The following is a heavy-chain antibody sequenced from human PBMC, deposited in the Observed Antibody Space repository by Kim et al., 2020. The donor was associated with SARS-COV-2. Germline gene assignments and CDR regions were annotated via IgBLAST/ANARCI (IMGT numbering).Heavy chain of an antibody. CDR3: SGRGLGSDFWSGYPPYSAFDI. CDR2: IYYSGIT. Sequence: SETLSLTCTVSGGSISSYYWSWIRQPPGKGLEWIGYIYYSGITNYNPSLKSRVTISVDTSKNQFSLKLSSVTSADTAVYYCSGRGLGSDFWSGYPPYSAFDIWGPGTMVTVSS. V-gene: IGHV4-59*08. D-gene: IGHD3-3*01. CDR1: GGSISSYY. J-gene: IGHJ3*02.